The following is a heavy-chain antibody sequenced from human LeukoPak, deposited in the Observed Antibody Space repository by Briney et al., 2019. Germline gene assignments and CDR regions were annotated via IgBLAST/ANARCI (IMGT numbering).Heavy chain of an antibody. CDR1: GYTFSDYY. D-gene: IGHD3-22*01. Sequence: ASVKVSCKASGYTFSDYYIHWVRQAPGQGLEWMRRINPNSGGTNYAQKFQGRVTMARDTSISTAYMELSRLRSDDTALYYCARAGVWDYSDASGYHNGAFDIWGQGTMVTVSS. V-gene: IGHV1-2*06. CDR2: INPNSGGT. CDR3: ARAGVWDYSDASGYHNGAFDI. J-gene: IGHJ3*02.